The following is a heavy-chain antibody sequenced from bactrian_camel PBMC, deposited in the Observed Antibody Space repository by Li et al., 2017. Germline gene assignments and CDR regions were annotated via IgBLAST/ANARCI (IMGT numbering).Heavy chain of an antibody. CDR2: INAAGSST. D-gene: IGHD5*01. CDR1: GFTFSNYY. V-gene: IGHV3S40*01. J-gene: IGHJ6*01. Sequence: VQLVESGGGLVQFGGSLRLSCAASGFTFSNYYMSWVRQAPGKGLEWVSTINAAGSSTYYAESVKGRFTFSRDNAKNTVYLQMNSVKPEDTAVYYCVRDLGTTGWYFDNWGQGTQVTVS. CDR3: VRDLGTTGWYFDN.